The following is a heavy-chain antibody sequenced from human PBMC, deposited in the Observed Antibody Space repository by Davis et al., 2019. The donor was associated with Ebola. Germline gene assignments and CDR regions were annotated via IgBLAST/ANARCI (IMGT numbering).Heavy chain of an antibody. CDR2: IYHSGST. V-gene: IGHV4-4*02. D-gene: IGHD3-3*01. CDR3: ARGAVYDFWSGSYYGMDV. J-gene: IGHJ6*02. CDR1: GGSISSSNW. Sequence: SEILSLTCALSGGSISSSNWWSWVLQPPGKGLGWVGEIYHSGSTNYNPSLKSRVTITVDKSKNQFSLKLSSVTAADTAVYYCARGAVYDFWSGSYYGMDVWGQGTTVTVSS.